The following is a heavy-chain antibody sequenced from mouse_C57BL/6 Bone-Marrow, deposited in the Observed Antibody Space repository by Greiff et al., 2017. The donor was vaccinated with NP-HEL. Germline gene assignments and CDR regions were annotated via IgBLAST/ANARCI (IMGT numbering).Heavy chain of an antibody. V-gene: IGHV14-4*01. D-gene: IGHD1-1*01. CDR1: GFNIKDAY. J-gene: IGHJ4*01. CDR2: IDPENGDT. CDR3: TYYLYAMDY. Sequence: VQLKESGAELVRPGASVKLSCTASGFNIKDAYMHWVKQRPEQGLEWIGWIDPENGDTEYASKFQGKATITADTSSNTAYLQLSSLTSEDTAVYYCTYYLYAMDYWGQGTSVTVSS.